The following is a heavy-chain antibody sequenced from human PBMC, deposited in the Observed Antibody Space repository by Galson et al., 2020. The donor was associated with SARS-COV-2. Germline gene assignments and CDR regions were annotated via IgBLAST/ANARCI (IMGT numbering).Heavy chain of an antibody. CDR1: GFTFSSYA. CDR2: ISYDGSNK. CDR3: ARSGYSGYDDGGTFDY. Sequence: GESLKISCAASGFTFSSYAMHWVRQAPGKGLEWVAVISYDGSNKYYADSVKGRFTISRDNSKNTLYLQMNSLRAEDTAVYYCARSGYSGYDDGGTFDYWGQGTLVTVSS. V-gene: IGHV3-30*01. D-gene: IGHD5-12*01. J-gene: IGHJ4*02.